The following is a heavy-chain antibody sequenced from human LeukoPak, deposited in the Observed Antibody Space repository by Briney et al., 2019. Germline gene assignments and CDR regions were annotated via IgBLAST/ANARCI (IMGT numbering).Heavy chain of an antibody. Sequence: PGGSLRLSCAASGFTFSSYWMHWVRQAPGKGLVWVSRINSDGSSTSYADSVKGRFSISRDNAKNTLYLQMNSLRAEDTAVYYCAKDRGYSSSWYSRGYYYYGMDVWGQGTTVTVSS. D-gene: IGHD6-13*01. CDR1: GFTFSSYW. J-gene: IGHJ6*02. CDR2: INSDGSST. V-gene: IGHV3-74*01. CDR3: AKDRGYSSSWYSRGYYYYGMDV.